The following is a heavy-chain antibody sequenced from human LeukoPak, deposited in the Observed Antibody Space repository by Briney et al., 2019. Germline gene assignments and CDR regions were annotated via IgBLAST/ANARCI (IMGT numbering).Heavy chain of an antibody. CDR2: IDPSDSYT. D-gene: IGHD6-13*01. V-gene: IGHV5-10-1*01. Sequence: GESLKISCKGSGYSFTSYWISWVRQMPGKGLEWMGRIDPSDSYTNYSPPFQGHVTISADKSISTAYLQWSSLKASDTAMYYCARNPLEYSSSWYRDYWGQGTLVTVSS. CDR1: GYSFTSYW. J-gene: IGHJ4*02. CDR3: ARNPLEYSSSWYRDY.